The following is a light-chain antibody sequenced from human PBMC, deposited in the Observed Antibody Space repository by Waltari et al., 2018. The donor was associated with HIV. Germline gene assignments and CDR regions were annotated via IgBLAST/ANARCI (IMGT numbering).Light chain of an antibody. Sequence: QSVLTQPPSVSGAPGQRVTISCTGSSSNIGAGYDVHWYQHFPGRAPKLLSDAYSTRASGVPGRFSGSRSGASASLAITGLRAEDEADYYCQSYDSSLSVVFGGGTTLTVL. CDR2: AYS. CDR3: QSYDSSLSVV. V-gene: IGLV1-40*03. J-gene: IGLJ2*01. CDR1: SSNIGAGYD.